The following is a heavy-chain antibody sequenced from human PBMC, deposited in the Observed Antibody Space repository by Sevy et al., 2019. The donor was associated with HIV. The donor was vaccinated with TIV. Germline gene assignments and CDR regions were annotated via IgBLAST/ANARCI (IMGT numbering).Heavy chain of an antibody. CDR1: GFTLINHW. CDR2: ISGDGATT. V-gene: IGHV3-74*01. J-gene: IGHJ4*02. Sequence: GESLKISCAASGFTLINHWMHWVRQAPGKGLVWVSGISGDGATTTYADSVKGRFTSSRDNAKNTLYVQMNSLRGEDTSVYYCASSGGTNLFDYWGQGILVTVSS. CDR3: ASSGGTNLFDY. D-gene: IGHD2-15*01.